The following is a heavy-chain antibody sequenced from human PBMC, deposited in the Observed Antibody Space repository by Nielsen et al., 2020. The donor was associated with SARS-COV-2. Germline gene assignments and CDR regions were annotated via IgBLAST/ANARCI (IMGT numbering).Heavy chain of an antibody. Sequence: GSLRLSCTVSGGSVSNNNYYWSWIRQPPGKGLEWIGYIYYSGSTNYNPSLKSRVTISVDTSKNQFSLKLSSVTAADTAMYYCARMSSSGYYINWFDPWGQGTLVTVSS. CDR2: IYYSGST. CDR3: ARMSSSGYYINWFDP. CDR1: GGSVSNNNYY. D-gene: IGHD3-22*01. V-gene: IGHV4-61*01. J-gene: IGHJ5*02.